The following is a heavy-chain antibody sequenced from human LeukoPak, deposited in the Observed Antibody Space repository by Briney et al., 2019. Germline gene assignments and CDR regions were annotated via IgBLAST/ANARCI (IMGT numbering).Heavy chain of an antibody. CDR3: AKKIKAAHYSSGCFDY. Sequence: PGGSLRLSCAASGFNVSSNYMSWVRQAPGKGLEWVSGISGTGSSTYYADSVKGRLTISRDNSKNTLYLQMHSLRADDTAVYYCAKKIKAAHYSSGCFDYWGQGALVTVSS. D-gene: IGHD6-19*01. J-gene: IGHJ4*02. V-gene: IGHV3-23*01. CDR1: GFNVSSNY. CDR2: ISGTGSST.